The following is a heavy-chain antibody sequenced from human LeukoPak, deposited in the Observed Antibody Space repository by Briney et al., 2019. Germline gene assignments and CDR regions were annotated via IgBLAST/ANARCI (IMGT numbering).Heavy chain of an antibody. Sequence: ASVKVSCKASGYTFTSYGISWVRQAPGQGLEWMGGIIPIFGTANYAQKFQGRVTITADESTSTAYMELSSLRSEDTAVYYCARRIHHYYDSSGYSPFDYWGQGTLVTVSS. CDR1: GYTFTSYG. CDR3: ARRIHHYYDSSGYSPFDY. J-gene: IGHJ4*02. V-gene: IGHV1-69*13. CDR2: IIPIFGTA. D-gene: IGHD3-22*01.